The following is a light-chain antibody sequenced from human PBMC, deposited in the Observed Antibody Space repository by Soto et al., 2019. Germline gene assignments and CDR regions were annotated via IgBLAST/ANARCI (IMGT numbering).Light chain of an antibody. J-gene: IGLJ1*01. CDR3: CSYANSGTYV. CDR2: EGS. Sequence: QSVLTQPASVSGSPGQSITISCTGTSSDVGSYNLVSWYQQHPGKAPKLIIYEGSKRPSGVSNRFSGSKSGNTASLTISGLQAEDEADYYCCSYANSGTYVFGTGTKLTVL. CDR1: SSDVGSYNL. V-gene: IGLV2-23*01.